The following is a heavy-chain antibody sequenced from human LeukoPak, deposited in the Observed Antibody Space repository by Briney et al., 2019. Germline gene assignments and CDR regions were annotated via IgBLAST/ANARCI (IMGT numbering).Heavy chain of an antibody. V-gene: IGHV1-18*01. CDR1: GYTFTSYG. Sequence: GASVKVSCKASGYTFTSYGISWVRQAPGQGLEWMGWISAYNGNTNYAQKLQGRVTMTTDTSTSTAYMELRSRRSDDTAVYYCARDYYGSGSYYPFDPWGQGTLVTVSS. CDR3: ARDYYGSGSYYPFDP. D-gene: IGHD3-10*01. J-gene: IGHJ5*02. CDR2: ISAYNGNT.